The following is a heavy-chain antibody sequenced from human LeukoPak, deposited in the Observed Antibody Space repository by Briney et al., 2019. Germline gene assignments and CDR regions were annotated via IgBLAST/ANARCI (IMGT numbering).Heavy chain of an antibody. D-gene: IGHD3-10*01. CDR2: ISGGGGST. V-gene: IGHV3-23*01. CDR3: AKAFYYGSGSYYETFPNFYY. CDR1: GCTYSNYA. J-gene: IGHJ4*02. Sequence: GGSLRLSCAASGCTYSNYAMSWVRQAPGKGLEWVSVISGGGGSTYYADSVKGRFTISRDNSNNALYLQMNSLRAEDTAIYYCAKAFYYGSGSYYETFPNFYYWGQGTLVTVSS.